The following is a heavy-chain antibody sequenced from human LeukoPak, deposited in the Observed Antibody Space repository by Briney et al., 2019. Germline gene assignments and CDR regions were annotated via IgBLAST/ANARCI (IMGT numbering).Heavy chain of an antibody. CDR2: ISGSGGST. CDR1: GFTFSSYA. J-gene: IGHJ4*02. D-gene: IGHD2/OR15-2a*01. Sequence: GGSLRLSCAASGFTFSSYAMSWVRQAPGKGLEWVSAISGSGGSTYYADSVKGRFTISRDNSKNTLYLQMNSLRAEDTAVYYCAKARDPRRSFDTFDYWGQGTLVTVSS. V-gene: IGHV3-23*01. CDR3: AKARDPRRSFDTFDY.